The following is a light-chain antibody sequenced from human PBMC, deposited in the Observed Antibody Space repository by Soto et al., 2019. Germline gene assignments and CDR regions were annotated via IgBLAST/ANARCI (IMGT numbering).Light chain of an antibody. Sequence: QSVLTQPASVSGSPGQSITISCTGTNSDVAGYNYVSWYQQHPGKAPKLIIYEVTHRPSGISNRFSGSKSDNTASLTISGLQIEDEADYYCSSYAVSGTVFGPGTKVTV. CDR2: EVT. V-gene: IGLV2-14*01. CDR1: NSDVAGYNY. J-gene: IGLJ1*01. CDR3: SSYAVSGTV.